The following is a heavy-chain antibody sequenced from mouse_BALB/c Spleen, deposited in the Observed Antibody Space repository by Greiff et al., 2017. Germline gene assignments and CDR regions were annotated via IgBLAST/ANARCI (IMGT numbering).Heavy chain of an antibody. J-gene: IGHJ3*01. Sequence: VHVKQSGPELVKPGASVKVSCKASGYSFTDYNMYWVKQSHGKSLEWIGYIDPYNGGTSYNQKFKGKATLTVDKSSSTAFMHLNSLTSEDSAVYYSVRGGDGDIAWFAYWGQGTLVTVSA. D-gene: IGHD2-13*01. V-gene: IGHV1S135*01. CDR2: IDPYNGGT. CDR1: GYSFTDYN. CDR3: VRGGDGDIAWFAY.